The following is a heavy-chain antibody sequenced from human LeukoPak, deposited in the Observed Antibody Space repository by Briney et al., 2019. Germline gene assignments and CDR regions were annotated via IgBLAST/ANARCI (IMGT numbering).Heavy chain of an antibody. CDR2: ISSSGSTT. CDR3: AELGITMIGGV. D-gene: IGHD3-10*02. CDR1: GFTFTSYE. V-gene: IGHV3-48*03. Sequence: PGGSLRLSCAASGFTFTSYEINWVRQAPGQGLDWVSYISSSGSTTYYADSVKGVFTLSRDKAKNSLYLQINSLRDEDTAVYYCAELGITMIGGVWGKGTTVTISS. J-gene: IGHJ6*01.